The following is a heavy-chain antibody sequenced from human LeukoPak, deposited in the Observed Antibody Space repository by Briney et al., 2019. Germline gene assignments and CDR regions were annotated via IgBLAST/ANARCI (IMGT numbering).Heavy chain of an antibody. CDR2: ISSSGSTI. Sequence: GGSLRLSCAASGFTFSSYSMNWVRQAPGKGLEWVSYISSSGSTIYYADSVKGRFTISRDNAKNSLYLQMNSLRAEDTAVYYCARDNCSSTSCHFDYWGQGTLVTVSS. CDR3: ARDNCSSTSCHFDY. J-gene: IGHJ4*02. CDR1: GFTFSSYS. V-gene: IGHV3-48*04. D-gene: IGHD2-2*01.